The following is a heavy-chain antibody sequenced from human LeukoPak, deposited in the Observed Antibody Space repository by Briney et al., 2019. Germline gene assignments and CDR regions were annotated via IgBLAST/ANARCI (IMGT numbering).Heavy chain of an antibody. CDR1: GFTFSSYG. CDR3: AREYPYSNTFDC. V-gene: IGHV3-20*04. Sequence: GGSLRLSCAASGFTFSSYGMSWVRQAPGKGLEWVSGISWNSGSIGYADSVKGRFTISRDNAKNSLYLQMNSLRVEDTAVYYCAREYPYSNTFDCWGQGTLVTVSS. CDR2: ISWNSGSI. J-gene: IGHJ4*02. D-gene: IGHD6-13*01.